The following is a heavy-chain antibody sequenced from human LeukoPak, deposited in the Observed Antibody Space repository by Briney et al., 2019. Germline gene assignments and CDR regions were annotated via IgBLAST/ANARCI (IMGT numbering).Heavy chain of an antibody. V-gene: IGHV4-59*12. J-gene: IGHJ4*02. CDR3: ARGSGDYDILTGYYNPPSGFDY. CDR2: IYYSGST. CDR1: GGSISSYY. D-gene: IGHD3-9*01. Sequence: PSETLSLTCTVSGGSISSYYWSWIRQPPGKGLEWIGYIYYSGSTNYNPSLKSRVTISVDTSKNQFSLKLSSVTAADTAVYHCARGSGDYDILTGYYNPPSGFDYWGQGTLVTVSS.